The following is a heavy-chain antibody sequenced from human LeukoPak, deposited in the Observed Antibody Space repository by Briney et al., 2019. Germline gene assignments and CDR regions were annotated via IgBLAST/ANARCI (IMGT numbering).Heavy chain of an antibody. CDR3: AKNTLAGYYDILTGYNPTIN. J-gene: IGHJ4*02. CDR1: GFTFSSYA. D-gene: IGHD3-9*01. CDR2: ISGSGGST. Sequence: GGSLRLSCAASGFTFSSYAMIWVRQAPGKGLEWVSAISGSGGSTYYADSVKGRFTISRDNSKNTLYLQMNSLRAEDTAVYYCAKNTLAGYYDILTGYNPTINWGQGTLVTVSS. V-gene: IGHV3-23*01.